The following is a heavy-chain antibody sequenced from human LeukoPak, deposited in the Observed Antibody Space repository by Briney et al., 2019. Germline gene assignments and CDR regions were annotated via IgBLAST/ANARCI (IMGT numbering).Heavy chain of an antibody. CDR3: ATDSPETAAFDY. CDR1: GFSFSTYS. J-gene: IGHJ4*02. V-gene: IGHV3-48*04. D-gene: IGHD1-1*01. Sequence: GGSLRLSCGASGFSFSTYSMNWVRQAPGKGLEWVSYIVGSSSNIYYADSVKGRFTISRDNAKNSLYLQMDSLRAEDTAVYYCATDSPETAAFDYWGQGTLVTVSS. CDR2: IVGSSSNI.